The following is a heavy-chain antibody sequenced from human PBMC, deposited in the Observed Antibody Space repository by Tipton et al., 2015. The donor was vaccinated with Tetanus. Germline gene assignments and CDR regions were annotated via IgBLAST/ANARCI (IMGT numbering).Heavy chain of an antibody. CDR3: ARRSYCSSSRCFDAFDL. CDR2: DSDSGST. Sequence: TLSLTCTVSGGSISSADYYWSWIRQPPGKGLEWIGYDSDSGSTYSNPSLRSRIIISVDTSKNQISLKLSSVTAADTAVYYCARRSYCSSSRCFDAFDLWDQGTMVTVSS. J-gene: IGHJ3*01. CDR1: GGSISSADYY. V-gene: IGHV4-30-4*02. D-gene: IGHD2-2*01.